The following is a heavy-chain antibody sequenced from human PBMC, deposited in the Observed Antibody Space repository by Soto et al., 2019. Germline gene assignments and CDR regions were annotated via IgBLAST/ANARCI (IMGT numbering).Heavy chain of an antibody. CDR2: IIPIFGTA. Sequence: SVKVSCKASGGTFSSYAISWVRQAPGQGLEWMGGIIPIFGTANYAQKFQGRVTITADESTSTAYMELSSLRSEDTAVYYCASGLLRNVLRFWEWLQHYYYYGMDVWGQGTTVTVSS. D-gene: IGHD3-3*01. CDR1: GGTFSSYA. CDR3: ASGLLRNVLRFWEWLQHYYYYGMDV. V-gene: IGHV1-69*13. J-gene: IGHJ6*02.